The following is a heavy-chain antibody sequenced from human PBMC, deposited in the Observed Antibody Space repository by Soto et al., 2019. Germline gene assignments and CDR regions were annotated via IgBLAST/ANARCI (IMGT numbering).Heavy chain of an antibody. D-gene: IGHD3-10*01. CDR2: ISAYNGNT. V-gene: IGHV1-18*01. CDR1: GYTFTSYG. CDR3: AREITMVRGVIIRGLYNWFDP. Sequence: ASVKVSCKASGYTFTSYGISWVRQAPGQGLEWMGWISAYNGNTNYAQKLQGRVTMTTDTSTSTAYMELRSLRSEDTAVYYCAREITMVRGVIIRGLYNWFDPWGQGTLVTVSS. J-gene: IGHJ5*02.